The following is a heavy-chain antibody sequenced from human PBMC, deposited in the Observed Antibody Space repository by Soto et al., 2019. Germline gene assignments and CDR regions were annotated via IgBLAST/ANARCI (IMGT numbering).Heavy chain of an antibody. J-gene: IGHJ5*01. V-gene: IGHV4-59*01. Sequence: QVQLQESGPGLVKPSETLSLTCTVSGGSISSYYWSWIRQPPGKGPEWIGFIFYSGSTSYNPSLKSRVTISIDTSEYQFSLKLNSVTAADTAVYYCASMIGDPVLSFDSWGQGTLVAVSS. D-gene: IGHD3-10*02. CDR2: IFYSGST. CDR3: ASMIGDPVLSFDS. CDR1: GGSISSYY.